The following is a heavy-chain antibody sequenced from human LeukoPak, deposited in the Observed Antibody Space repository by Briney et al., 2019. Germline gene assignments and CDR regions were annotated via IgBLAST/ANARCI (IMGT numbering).Heavy chain of an antibody. D-gene: IGHD6-13*01. V-gene: IGHV4-59*12. J-gene: IGHJ5*02. CDR2: IYYSGST. Sequence: SETLSLTCTVSGGSISSYYWNWIRQPPGKGLEWIGYIYYSGSTNYNPSLKSRVTISVDTSKNQSSLKLSSVTAADTAVYYCARDRVFSSSWYWFDPWGQGTLVTVSS. CDR3: ARDRVFSSSWYWFDP. CDR1: GGSISSYY.